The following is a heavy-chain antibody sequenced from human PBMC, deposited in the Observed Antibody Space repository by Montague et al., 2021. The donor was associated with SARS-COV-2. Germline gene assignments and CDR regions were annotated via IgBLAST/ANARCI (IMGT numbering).Heavy chain of an antibody. CDR2: ISYSGST. CDR3: AASGRRGYSNPFHH. J-gene: IGHJ4*02. V-gene: IGHV4-31*03. CDR1: GDSITSGGYF. D-gene: IGHD4-11*01. Sequence: LSLTRTVSGDSITSGGYFWNWIRQHPGKGPEYIGAISYSGSTYYKPSLTSRASISMDTSKNAFSLSLHSVTAADTAVCFCAASGRRGYSNPFHHCGRGSLVTVSS.